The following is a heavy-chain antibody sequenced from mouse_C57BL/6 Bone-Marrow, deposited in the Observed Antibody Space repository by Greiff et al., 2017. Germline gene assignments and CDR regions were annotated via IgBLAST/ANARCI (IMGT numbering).Heavy chain of an antibody. J-gene: IGHJ2*01. CDR3: ARRLDYGRRHFDY. V-gene: IGHV5-2*01. CDR2: INSDGGRP. Sequence: EVQLVESGGGLVQPGESLKLSCESSEYAFPSYDMSWVRQTPEKRLEWVAAINSDGGRPSYPATMERRFIISRDNTKNTLYLQMSSLRSEDTALYYCARRLDYGRRHFDYGGQGTTLTVSS. CDR1: EYAFPSYD. D-gene: IGHD1-1*01.